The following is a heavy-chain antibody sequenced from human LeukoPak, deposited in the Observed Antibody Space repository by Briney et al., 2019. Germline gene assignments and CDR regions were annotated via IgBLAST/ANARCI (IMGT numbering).Heavy chain of an antibody. CDR2: INHDATDT. D-gene: IGHD7-27*01. CDR1: GFTFSSYV. V-gene: IGHV3-74*01. CDR3: ARDKNWELGS. Sequence: GGSLRLSCAASGFTFSSYVMHWVRQAPGKGLVWVSRINHDATDTIYADSVKGRFTISRDNAKDTLYLQMNGLRAEDTAVYYCARDKNWELGSWGQGTLVTVSS. J-gene: IGHJ4*02.